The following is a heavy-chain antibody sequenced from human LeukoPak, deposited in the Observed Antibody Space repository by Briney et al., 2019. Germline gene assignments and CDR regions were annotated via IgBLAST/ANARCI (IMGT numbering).Heavy chain of an antibody. CDR3: IRFLGEGMDV. V-gene: IGHV1-46*01. D-gene: IGHD3-3*01. CDR1: GYTFTSYY. CDR2: INPSGGST. Sequence: GASVKVSCKASGYTFTSYYMHWVGQAPGQGLEWMGIINPSGGSTSYAQKFQGRVTMTRDTSTSTVYMELSSLRSEDTAVYYCIRFLGEGMDVWGQGTTVTVSS. J-gene: IGHJ6*02.